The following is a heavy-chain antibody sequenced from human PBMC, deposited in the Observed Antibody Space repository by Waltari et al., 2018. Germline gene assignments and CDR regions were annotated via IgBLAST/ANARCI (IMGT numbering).Heavy chain of an antibody. Sequence: EGPVGGAGGRLNQAGGAPGTLWASLGFRGRGQHMSWVRQAPGKGLEWVSVIYSGASTYYADSVKGRFTISRDTSKNTVYLQMNSLRGEDTAVYFCASHYCSGGSCYFDYWGQGTLVTVSS. CDR2: IYSGAST. D-gene: IGHD2-15*01. CDR3: ASHYCSGGSCYFDY. J-gene: IGHJ4*02. V-gene: IGHV3-53*01. CDR1: FRGRGQH.